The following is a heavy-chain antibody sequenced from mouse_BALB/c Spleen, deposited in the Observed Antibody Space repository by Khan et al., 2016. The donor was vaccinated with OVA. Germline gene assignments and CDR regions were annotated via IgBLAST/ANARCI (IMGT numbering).Heavy chain of an antibody. D-gene: IGHD1-1*02. V-gene: IGHV3-2*02. CDR2: ISYCGVT. J-gene: IGHJ2*01. CDR3: TSIIPDYYGSNFERYYFDY. CDR1: GYSITSDYA. Sequence: EVQLQESGPGRVKPSQSLSLTCTVTGYSITSDYAWNWIRQFPGNKLEWMGYISYCGVTAYNPSLKCRISITRDTSKKQFFLQLNSVTTGGQATYYLTSIIPDYYGSNFERYYFDYWGQGTTLTVSS.